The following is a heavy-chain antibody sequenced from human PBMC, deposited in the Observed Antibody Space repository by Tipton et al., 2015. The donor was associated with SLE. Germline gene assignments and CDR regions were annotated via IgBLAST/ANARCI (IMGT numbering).Heavy chain of an antibody. V-gene: IGHV4-4*09. D-gene: IGHD1-26*01. CDR3: ARLGGVGF. CDR1: GGSITSHI. J-gene: IGHJ4*02. Sequence: TLSLTCTVSGGSITSHIWNWIRQPPGKGLEWIGYIYTSGSTNYNPSLKSRVTISVDTSKNQFSLKLRSVTAADTAVYYCARLGGVGFWGQGTLVTVSS. CDR2: IYTSGST.